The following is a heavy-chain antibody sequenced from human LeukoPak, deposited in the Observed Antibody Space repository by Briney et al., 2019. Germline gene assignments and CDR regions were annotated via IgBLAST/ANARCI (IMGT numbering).Heavy chain of an antibody. J-gene: IGHJ4*02. V-gene: IGHV3-23*01. Sequence: PGGSLRLSCAASGFTFSSYAMSWVRQAPGKGLEWVSAISGSGGSTYYADSVKGRFTISRDNSKNTLYLQMNSLRAEDTAVYYCAKADYYGSSGYQYYFDYWGQGTLVTVSS. CDR1: GFTFSSYA. CDR2: ISGSGGST. D-gene: IGHD3-22*01. CDR3: AKADYYGSSGYQYYFDY.